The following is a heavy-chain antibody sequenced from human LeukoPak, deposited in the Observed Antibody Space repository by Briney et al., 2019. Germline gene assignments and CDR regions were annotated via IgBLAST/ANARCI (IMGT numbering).Heavy chain of an antibody. J-gene: IGHJ4*02. CDR1: GFTFSSYA. CDR2: ISGSGGST. CDR3: ATGAYYDFWSGYYPY. V-gene: IGHV3-23*01. D-gene: IGHD3-3*01. Sequence: PGGSLRLSCAASGFTFSSYAMSWVRQAPGKGLEWVSAISGSGGSTYYADSVKGRFTISRDNSKNTLYLQMNSLRAEDTAVYYCATGAYYDFWSGYYPYWGQGTLVTVSS.